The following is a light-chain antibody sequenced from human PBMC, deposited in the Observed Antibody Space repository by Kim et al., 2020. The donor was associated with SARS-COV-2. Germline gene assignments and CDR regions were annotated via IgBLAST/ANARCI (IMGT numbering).Light chain of an antibody. CDR1: SSDVGGYNY. J-gene: IGLJ3*02. CDR3: SSYAGSNNRV. Sequence: GQSVTISCTGTSSDVGGYNYVSWDQQHPGKAPKLMIYEVSKRPSGVPDRFSGSKSGNTASLTVSGLQAEDEADYYCSSYAGSNNRVFGGGTQLTVL. CDR2: EVS. V-gene: IGLV2-8*01.